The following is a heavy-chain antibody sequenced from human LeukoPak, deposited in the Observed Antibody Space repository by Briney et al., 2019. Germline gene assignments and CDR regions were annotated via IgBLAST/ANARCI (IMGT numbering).Heavy chain of an antibody. CDR3: ARSLLWFGESTDAFDI. CDR1: GGSISSYY. Sequence: SETLSLTCTVSGGSISSYYWSWIRQPAGKGLEWIGRIYTSGSTNYNPSPKSRVTMSVDTSKNQFSLKLSSVTAADTAVYYCARSLLWFGESTDAFDIWGQGTMVTVSS. CDR2: IYTSGST. D-gene: IGHD3-10*01. V-gene: IGHV4-4*07. J-gene: IGHJ3*02.